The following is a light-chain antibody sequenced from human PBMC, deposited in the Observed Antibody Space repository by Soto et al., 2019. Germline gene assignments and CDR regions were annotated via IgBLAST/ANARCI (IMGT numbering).Light chain of an antibody. CDR3: QKYNNWPPT. CDR2: DVS. J-gene: IGKJ5*01. Sequence: DIVLTQSPATLSLSPGQPATLSCRASQSVSSYLAWYQQKPGQPPSLLIYDVSIRATGIPDRLNGSGSGTELNLTISRLQSEDFAVYYCQKYNNWPPTFGQGTRLEIK. CDR1: QSVSSY. V-gene: IGKV3-15*01.